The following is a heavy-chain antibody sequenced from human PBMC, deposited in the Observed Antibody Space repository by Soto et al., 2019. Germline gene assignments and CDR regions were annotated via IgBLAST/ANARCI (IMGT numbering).Heavy chain of an antibody. J-gene: IGHJ4*02. V-gene: IGHV1-18*04. CDR1: GYTFTSYG. Sequence: ASVKVSCKASGYTFTSYGISWVRQAPGQGLEWMGWISAYNGNTNYAQKLQGRVTMTTDTSTSTAYMGLRSLRSDDTAVYYCAREYRWQWLVRGGYYFDYWGQGTLVTVSS. D-gene: IGHD6-19*01. CDR3: AREYRWQWLVRGGYYFDY. CDR2: ISAYNGNT.